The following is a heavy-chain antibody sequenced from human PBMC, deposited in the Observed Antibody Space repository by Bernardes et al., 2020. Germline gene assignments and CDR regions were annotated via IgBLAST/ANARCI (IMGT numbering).Heavy chain of an antibody. Sequence: VGPLRLSCAASGFTFRSSWMSWVRQAPGPGLEWVANIKQDGSEKYYVDSVKGRFTISRDNAKNSLYLQMNSLRAEDTAVYYCARGFPQHDYGDPFDYWGQGTLVTVSS. J-gene: IGHJ4*02. D-gene: IGHD4-17*01. CDR2: IKQDGSEK. V-gene: IGHV3-7*01. CDR1: GFTFRSSW. CDR3: ARGFPQHDYGDPFDY.